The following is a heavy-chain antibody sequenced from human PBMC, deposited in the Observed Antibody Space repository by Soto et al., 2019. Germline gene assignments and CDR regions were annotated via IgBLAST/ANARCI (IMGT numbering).Heavy chain of an antibody. CDR1: GGTFSSYA. J-gene: IGHJ5*02. CDR3: ARVREWLVIGAWFDP. D-gene: IGHD6-19*01. V-gene: IGHV1-69*13. Sequence: VKVSCKASGGTFSSYAISWVRQAPGQGLEWMGGIIPIFGTANYAQKFQGRVTITADKSTSTAYMELSSLRSEDTAVYYCARVREWLVIGAWFDPWGQGTLVTVSS. CDR2: IIPIFGTA.